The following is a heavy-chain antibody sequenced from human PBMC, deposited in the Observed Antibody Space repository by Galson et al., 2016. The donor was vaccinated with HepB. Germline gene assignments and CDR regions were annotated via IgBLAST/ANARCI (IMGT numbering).Heavy chain of an antibody. CDR2: INSSGST. D-gene: IGHD1-26*01. V-gene: IGHV4-39*01. CDR3: ARYRINRFDAFDI. J-gene: IGHJ3*02. Sequence: SETLSPTCTVSGGSIRSSSYYWGWIRQPPGKGLEWIGSINSSGSTYYNPSLESRVTLFVHTSKNQFSLKLTSVPAADTAVYYCARYRINRFDAFDIWGQGTMVTVSS. CDR1: GGSIRSSSYY.